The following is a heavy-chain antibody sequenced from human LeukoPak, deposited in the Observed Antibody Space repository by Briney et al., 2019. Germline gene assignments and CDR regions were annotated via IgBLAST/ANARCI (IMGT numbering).Heavy chain of an antibody. CDR3: ARDRGARYDFWSGYRSPFDY. V-gene: IGHV1-18*01. J-gene: IGHJ4*02. CDR1: GYTFTSYG. Sequence: ASVKVSCKASGYTFTSYGISWVRQAPGQGLEWMGWISAYNGNTNYAQKLQGRVTMTTDTSTSTAYMELNSLRAEDTAVYYCARDRGARYDFWSGYRSPFDYWGQGTLVTVSS. CDR2: ISAYNGNT. D-gene: IGHD3-3*01.